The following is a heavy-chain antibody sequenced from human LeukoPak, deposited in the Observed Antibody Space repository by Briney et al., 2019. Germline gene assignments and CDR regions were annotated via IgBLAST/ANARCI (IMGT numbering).Heavy chain of an antibody. D-gene: IGHD3-9*01. Sequence: PSETLSLTCAVYGGSFSGYYWSWIRQPPGKGLEWIGEINHSGSTNYNPSLKSRVTISVDTSKNQFSLKLSSVTAADTAVYYCAREDYDILTGYGENDFDYWGQGTLVTVSS. V-gene: IGHV4-34*01. CDR2: INHSGST. CDR1: GGSFSGYY. CDR3: AREDYDILTGYGENDFDY. J-gene: IGHJ4*02.